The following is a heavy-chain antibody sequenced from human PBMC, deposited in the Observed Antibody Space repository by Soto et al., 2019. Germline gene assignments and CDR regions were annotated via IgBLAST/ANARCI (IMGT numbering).Heavy chain of an antibody. CDR3: ATLSNEGLRYFDWLPFN. CDR2: IYYSGST. V-gene: IGHV4-39*01. Sequence: PSETLSLTCTVSGGSISSSSYYRGWIRQPPGKGLEWIGSIYYSGSTYYNPSLKSRVTISVDTSKNQFSLKLSSVTAADTAVYYCATLSNEGLRYFDWLPFNWGQGTLVTVSS. D-gene: IGHD3-9*01. CDR1: GGSISSSSYY. J-gene: IGHJ4*02.